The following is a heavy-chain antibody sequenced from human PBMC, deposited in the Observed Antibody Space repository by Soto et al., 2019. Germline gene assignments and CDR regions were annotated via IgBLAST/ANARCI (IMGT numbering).Heavy chain of an antibody. J-gene: IGHJ6*02. D-gene: IGHD3-9*01. V-gene: IGHV4-59*01. CDR1: GGSINSYY. Sequence: PPETLSLTCTVSGGSINSYYWSWIRQPPGKGLEWIGYAFYSGSAEYNPSLKSRATISVDMSKTHFSLTLTSVTAADTAVYYCARDKGRYDSGMDVWGQGTTVTVSS. CDR3: ARDKGRYDSGMDV. CDR2: AFYSGSA.